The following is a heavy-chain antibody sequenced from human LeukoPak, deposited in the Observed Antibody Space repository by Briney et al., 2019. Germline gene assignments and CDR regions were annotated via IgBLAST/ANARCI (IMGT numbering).Heavy chain of an antibody. CDR2: ISSSSSTI. J-gene: IGHJ4*02. Sequence: PGGSLRLSCAASGFTFSSYSMNWVRQAPGKGLAWVSYISSSSSTIYYADSVKGRFTISRDNAKNSLYLQMNSRRAEDTAVYYCARGSSWYDFDYWGQGTLVTVSS. V-gene: IGHV3-48*01. CDR1: GFTFSSYS. CDR3: ARGSSWYDFDY. D-gene: IGHD6-13*01.